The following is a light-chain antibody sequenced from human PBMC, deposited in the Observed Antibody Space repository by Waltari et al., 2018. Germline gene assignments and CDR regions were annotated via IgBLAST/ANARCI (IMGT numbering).Light chain of an antibody. Sequence: WYHQHPGKAPKLISYDGSPRASGTSNRFSGSKSGNTASLTISGLQAEDEADYYCNSYTSSRTWVFGGGTKLTVL. CDR2: DGS. J-gene: IGLJ3*02. CDR3: NSYTSSRTWV. V-gene: IGLV2-14*02.